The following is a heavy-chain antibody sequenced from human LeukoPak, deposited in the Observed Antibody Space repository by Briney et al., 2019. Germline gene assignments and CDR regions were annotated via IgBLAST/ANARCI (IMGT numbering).Heavy chain of an antibody. D-gene: IGHD1-1*01. CDR1: GGSISSYY. CDR2: IYYSGST. Sequence: SETLSLTCTVSGGSISSYYWSWIRQPPGKGLEWIGYIYYSGSTNYNPSLKSRVTISVDTSKNQFSLKLSSVTAADTAVYYCARGGNWNLKNWFDPWGQGTLVTVSS. CDR3: ARGGNWNLKNWFDP. J-gene: IGHJ5*02. V-gene: IGHV4-59*01.